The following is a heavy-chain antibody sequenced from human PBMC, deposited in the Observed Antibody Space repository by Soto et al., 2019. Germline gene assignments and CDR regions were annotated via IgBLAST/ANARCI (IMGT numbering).Heavy chain of an antibody. Sequence: GESLKISCKGSGYSFTSYWIGWVRQMPGKGLEWMGIIYPGDSDTRYSPSFQGQVTISADKSISTAYLQWSSLKASDTAMYYCARHVNSAMVATSKKENKQNTYYYYYYGMDVWGQGTTVTVSS. CDR1: GYSFTSYW. CDR3: ARHVNSAMVATSKKENKQNTYYYYYYGMDV. V-gene: IGHV5-51*01. CDR2: IYPGDSDT. D-gene: IGHD5-12*01. J-gene: IGHJ6*02.